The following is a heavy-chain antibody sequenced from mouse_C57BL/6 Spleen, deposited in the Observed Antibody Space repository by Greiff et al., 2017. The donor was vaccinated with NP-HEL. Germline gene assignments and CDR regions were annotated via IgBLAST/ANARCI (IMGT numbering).Heavy chain of an antibody. CDR3: ARDQDGTGYFDY. D-gene: IGHD3-3*01. J-gene: IGHJ2*01. CDR2: ISYDGSN. V-gene: IGHV3-6*01. CDR1: GYSITSGYY. Sequence: EVKLMESGPGLVKPSQSLSLTCSVTGYSITSGYYWNWIRQFPGNKLEWMGYISYDGSNNYNPSLKNRISITRDTSKNQFFLKLNSVTTEDTATYYCARDQDGTGYFDYWGQGTTLTVSS.